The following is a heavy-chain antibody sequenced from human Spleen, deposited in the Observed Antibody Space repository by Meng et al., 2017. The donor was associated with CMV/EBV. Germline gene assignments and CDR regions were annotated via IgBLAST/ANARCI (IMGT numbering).Heavy chain of an antibody. J-gene: IGHJ6*02. Sequence: ASVKVSCKASGYTFTSYGISWVRQAPGQGLEWMGWISAYNGSTNYAQKLQGRVTMTTDTSTSTAYMELRSLRSDDTAVYYCARKGRSSRNFYGMDVWGQGTTVTVSS. D-gene: IGHD2-2*01. V-gene: IGHV1-18*01. CDR2: ISAYNGST. CDR3: ARKGRSSRNFYGMDV. CDR1: GYTFTSYG.